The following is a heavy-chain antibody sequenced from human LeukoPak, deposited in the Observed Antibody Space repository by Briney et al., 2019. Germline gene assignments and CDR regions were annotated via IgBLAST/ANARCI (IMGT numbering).Heavy chain of an antibody. CDR1: GYSFTNYW. CDR2: IYPDDSDT. D-gene: IGHD3-22*01. Sequence: GESLKISCKGSGYSFTNYWIGWVRQMPGQGLEWMGIIYPDDSDTRYSPSFQGQVTISVDKSISTAYLQWSSLKASDTAIYYCARHYYYDRSGYYPFAYWGQGTLLTVSS. CDR3: ARHYYYDRSGYYPFAY. V-gene: IGHV5-51*01. J-gene: IGHJ4*02.